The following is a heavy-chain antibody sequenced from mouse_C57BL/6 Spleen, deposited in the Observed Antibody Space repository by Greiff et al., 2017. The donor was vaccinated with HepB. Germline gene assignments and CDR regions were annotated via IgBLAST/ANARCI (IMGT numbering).Heavy chain of an antibody. CDR1: GFTFSDYG. CDR2: ISSGSSTI. Sequence: VQLKESGGGLVKPGGSLKLSCAASGFTFSDYGMHWVRQAPEKGLEWVAYISSGSSTIYYADTVKGRFTISRDNAKNTLFLQMTSLRSEDTAMYYCARPYGNFWFAYWAKGLWSLSLQ. D-gene: IGHD2-1*01. CDR3: ARPYGNFWFAY. J-gene: IGHJ3*01. V-gene: IGHV5-17*01.